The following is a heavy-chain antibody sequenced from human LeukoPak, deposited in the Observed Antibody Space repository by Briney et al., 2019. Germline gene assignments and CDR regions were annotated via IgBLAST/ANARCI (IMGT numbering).Heavy chain of an antibody. CDR2: IYYSGST. V-gene: IGHV4-61*01. J-gene: IGHJ5*02. CDR3: ARSKRGYCSSTSCYDGRRNYWFDP. CDR1: GYSISSGYF. D-gene: IGHD2-2*01. Sequence: SETLSLTCTVSGYSISSGYFWGWIRQPPGKGLEWIGYIYYSGSTNYNPSLKSRVTISVDTSKNQFSLKLSSVTAADTAVYYCARSKRGYCSSTSCYDGRRNYWFDPWGQGTLVTVSS.